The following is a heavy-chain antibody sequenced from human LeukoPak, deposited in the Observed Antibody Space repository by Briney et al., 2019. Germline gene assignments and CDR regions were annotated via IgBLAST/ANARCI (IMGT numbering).Heavy chain of an antibody. CDR3: ARDILAVAGIPFDY. CDR2: VYHSGRT. V-gene: IGHV4-4*02. D-gene: IGHD6-19*01. CDR1: GGSIDSSNW. Sequence: SGTLSLTCAVSGGSIDSSNWWSWARQPPGKGLEWIGEVYHSGRTNYNPSLKSRVSISVDKSKNQFSLKLTSVTAADTAVYYCARDILAVAGIPFDYWGQGALVTVSS. J-gene: IGHJ4*02.